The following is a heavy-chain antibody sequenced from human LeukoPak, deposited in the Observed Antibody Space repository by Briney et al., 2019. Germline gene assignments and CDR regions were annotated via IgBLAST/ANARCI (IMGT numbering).Heavy chain of an antibody. CDR1: GFTFSNYW. CDR3: ARDSTPDAFDI. CDR2: ISSSGSTI. Sequence: GGSLRLSCAASGFTFSNYWMSWVRQAPGKGLEWVSYISSSGSTIYYADSVKGRFTISRDNAKNSLYLQMNSLRAEDTAVYYCARDSTPDAFDIWGQGTMVTVSS. V-gene: IGHV3-48*04. D-gene: IGHD2-2*01. J-gene: IGHJ3*02.